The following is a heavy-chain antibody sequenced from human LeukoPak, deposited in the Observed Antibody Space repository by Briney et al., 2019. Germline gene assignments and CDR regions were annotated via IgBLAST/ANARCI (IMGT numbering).Heavy chain of an antibody. Sequence: MGWINPNSGGTNYAQKFQGRVTMTRETSISTAYMELSRLRSDDTTVYYCARDFGGTVVKNWGQGTLVTVSS. CDR2: INPNSGGT. CDR3: ARDFGGTVVKN. J-gene: IGHJ4*02. V-gene: IGHV1-2*02. D-gene: IGHD4-23*01.